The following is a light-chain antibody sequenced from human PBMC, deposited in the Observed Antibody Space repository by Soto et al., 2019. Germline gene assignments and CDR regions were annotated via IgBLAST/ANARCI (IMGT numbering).Light chain of an antibody. CDR3: QQYHNTPIT. CDR1: QSVSSY. J-gene: IGKJ5*01. Sequence: EIVLTQSPATLSLSPGERATLSCRASQSVSSYLAWYQQKPGQAPRLLIYDASNRATGIPARFSGSGSGTDFTLTISSLEPEDFAVYYCQQYHNTPITFGQGTRLEI. CDR2: DAS. V-gene: IGKV3-11*01.